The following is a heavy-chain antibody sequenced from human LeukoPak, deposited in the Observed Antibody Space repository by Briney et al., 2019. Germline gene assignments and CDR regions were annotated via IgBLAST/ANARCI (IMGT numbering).Heavy chain of an antibody. CDR2: ISSGSTI. CDR1: GFTFSSYE. D-gene: IGHD6-19*01. J-gene: IGHJ4*02. V-gene: IGHV3-48*03. Sequence: GGSLRVSCAASGFTFSSYEMNWVRQAPGKGLEWVSYISSGSTIYDADSVKGRFTISRDNAKNSLYLQMNSLRAEDTAVYYCARESIAVAGAPFDYWGQGTLVTVSS. CDR3: ARESIAVAGAPFDY.